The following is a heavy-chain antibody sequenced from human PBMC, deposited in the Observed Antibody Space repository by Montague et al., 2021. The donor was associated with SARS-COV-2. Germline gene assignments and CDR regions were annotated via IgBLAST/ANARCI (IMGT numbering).Heavy chain of an antibody. Sequence: SLRLSCAASGFTFSSYAMHWVRQAPGKGLEWVAVISDDGSNKYYADSVKGRFTISRDNSKNTLYLQMNSLRAEDTAVYYCARKDYYYGMDVWGQGTTVTVSS. J-gene: IGHJ6*02. CDR3: ARKDYYYGMDV. CDR2: ISDDGSNK. CDR1: GFTFSSYA. V-gene: IGHV3-30*04.